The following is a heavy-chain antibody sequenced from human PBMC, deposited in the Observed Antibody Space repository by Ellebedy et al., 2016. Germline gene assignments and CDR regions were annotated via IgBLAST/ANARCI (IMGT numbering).Heavy chain of an antibody. CDR1: GFTFSSNG. J-gene: IGHJ4*02. V-gene: IGHV3-33*01. CDR3: ARWGNWTIPDY. D-gene: IGHD1-1*01. Sequence: GGSLRLSCAASGFTFSSNGMHWIRQAPGKGLEWVAVIWYDGSTQYYADSVKGRFTISRDNSRNTLYLQMNSLRVEDTGVYYCARWGNWTIPDYWGQGTLVTVSS. CDR2: IWYDGSTQ.